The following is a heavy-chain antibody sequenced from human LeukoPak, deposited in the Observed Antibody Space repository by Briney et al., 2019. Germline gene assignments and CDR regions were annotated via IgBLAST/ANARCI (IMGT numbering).Heavy chain of an antibody. CDR2: INHSGST. CDR1: GGSFSGYY. V-gene: IGHV4-34*01. Sequence: SETLSPTCAVYGGSFSGYYWSWIRQPPGKGLEWIGEINHSGSTNYNPSLKSRVTISVDTSKNQFSLKLSSVTAADTAVYYCARGLSSSSWLYYFDYWGQGTLVTVSS. J-gene: IGHJ4*02. CDR3: ARGLSSSSWLYYFDY. D-gene: IGHD6-13*01.